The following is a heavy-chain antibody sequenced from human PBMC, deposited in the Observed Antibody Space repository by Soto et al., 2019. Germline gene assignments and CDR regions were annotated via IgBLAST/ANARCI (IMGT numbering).Heavy chain of an antibody. CDR1: GASISGFY. CDR2: IYATGTT. J-gene: IGHJ5*02. CDR3: VRDGTKTLRNWFDP. Sequence: PSETLSLTCTVSGASISGFYWSWIRKSAGKGREWIGRIYATGTTDYNPSLKSRVMMSVDTSKKQFSLKLRSMPAAVTAVYYCVRDGTKTLRNWFDPWGQGISVTVPA. V-gene: IGHV4-4*07. D-gene: IGHD1-1*01.